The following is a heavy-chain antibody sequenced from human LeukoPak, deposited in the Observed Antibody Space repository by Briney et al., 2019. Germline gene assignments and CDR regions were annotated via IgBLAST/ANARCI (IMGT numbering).Heavy chain of an antibody. V-gene: IGHV3-23*01. CDR3: AKDYAVGSIDY. CDR1: GFTFSGFA. Sequence: GGTLRLSCAASGFTFSGFAMSWIRQAPGKGLEWVSSISRSGEGTFYADSVRGRFTISRDNSKNTVSLQMESLRAEDTALYYCAKDYAVGSIDYWGQGTLVTVPS. J-gene: IGHJ4*02. CDR2: ISRSGEGT. D-gene: IGHD3-16*01.